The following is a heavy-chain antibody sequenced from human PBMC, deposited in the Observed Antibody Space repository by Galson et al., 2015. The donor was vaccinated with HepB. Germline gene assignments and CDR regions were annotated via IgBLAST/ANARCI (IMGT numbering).Heavy chain of an antibody. CDR1: GGSISSGGYY. V-gene: IGHV4-31*03. J-gene: IGHJ6*02. D-gene: IGHD3-3*01. CDR2: IYYSGST. CDR3: ARGLRYYDFWSGCVGMDV. Sequence: LSLTCTVSGGSISSGGYYWSWIRQHPGKGLEWIGYIYYSGSTYYNPSLKSRVTISVDTSKNQFSLKLSSVTAADTAVYYCARGLRYYDFWSGCVGMDVWAKGPRSPSP.